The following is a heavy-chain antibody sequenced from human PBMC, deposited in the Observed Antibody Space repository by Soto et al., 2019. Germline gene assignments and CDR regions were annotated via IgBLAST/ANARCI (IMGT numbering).Heavy chain of an antibody. D-gene: IGHD4-17*01. CDR2: IYHSGST. J-gene: IGHJ4*02. CDR3: ARGMTTVTTFDY. CDR1: GGSISSGGYS. Sequence: SEALSLTCAVSGGSISSGGYSWSWIRQPPGKGLEWIGYIYHSGSTYYNPSLKSRVTISVDRSKNQISLKLSSVTAADTAVYYCARGMTTVTTFDYWGQGTLVTVSS. V-gene: IGHV4-30-2*01.